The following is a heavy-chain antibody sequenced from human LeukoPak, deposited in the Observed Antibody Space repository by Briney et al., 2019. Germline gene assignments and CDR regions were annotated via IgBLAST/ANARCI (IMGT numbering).Heavy chain of an antibody. CDR1: GGTFSSYA. J-gene: IGHJ4*02. D-gene: IGHD4-17*01. Sequence: GASVKVSCKASGGTFSSYAISWVRQAPGQGLEWMGGIIPIFGTANYAQEFQGRVTITADESTSTAYMELSSLRSEDTAVYYCARSHIRYGDYVSYNDYWGQGTLVTVSS. CDR3: ARSHIRYGDYVSYNDY. CDR2: IIPIFGTA. V-gene: IGHV1-69*13.